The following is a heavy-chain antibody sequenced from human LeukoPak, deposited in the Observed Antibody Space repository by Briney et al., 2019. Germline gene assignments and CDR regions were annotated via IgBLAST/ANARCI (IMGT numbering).Heavy chain of an antibody. Sequence: ASVKVSRKASGYTFTGYYMHWVGQAAGQGLEWMGWINPNSGGTNYAQKFQGWVTMTRDTSISTAYMELSRLRSDDTAVYYCARLQWMDYDAFDIWGQGTMVTVSS. CDR3: ARLQWMDYDAFDI. V-gene: IGHV1-2*04. CDR1: GYTFTGYY. D-gene: IGHD6-19*01. CDR2: INPNSGGT. J-gene: IGHJ3*02.